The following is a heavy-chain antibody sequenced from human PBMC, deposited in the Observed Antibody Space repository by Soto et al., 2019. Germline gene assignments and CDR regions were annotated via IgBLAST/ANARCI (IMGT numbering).Heavy chain of an antibody. CDR1: GFTFSSYG. V-gene: IGHV3-30*18. Sequence: HPGGSLRLSCAASGFTFSSYGMHGVRQAPGKGLEWVAVISYDGSNKYYADSVKGRFTISRDNSKNTLYLQMNSLRAEDTAVYYCAKDRYYGSGSHLRSYYYGMDVWGQGTTVTVSS. J-gene: IGHJ6*02. CDR3: AKDRYYGSGSHLRSYYYGMDV. D-gene: IGHD3-10*01. CDR2: ISYDGSNK.